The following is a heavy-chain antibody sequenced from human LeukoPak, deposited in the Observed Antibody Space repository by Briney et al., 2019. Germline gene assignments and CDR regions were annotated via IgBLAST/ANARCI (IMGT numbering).Heavy chain of an antibody. CDR1: GFTFSSYW. V-gene: IGHV3-48*01. CDR2: ISSSSSTI. Sequence: PGGSLRLSCAASGFTFSSYWMSWVRQAPGKGLEWVSYISSSSSTIYYADSVKGRFTISRDNAKNSLYLQMNSLRAEDTAVYYCARRRTVWGQGTLVTVSS. CDR3: ARRRTV. J-gene: IGHJ4*02.